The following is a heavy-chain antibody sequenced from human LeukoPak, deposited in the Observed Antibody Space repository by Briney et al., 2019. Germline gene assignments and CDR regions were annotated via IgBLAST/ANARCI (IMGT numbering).Heavy chain of an antibody. CDR3: ARGLGYCSGGSCYLDH. D-gene: IGHD2-15*01. V-gene: IGHV4-34*01. CDR1: GGSFSDYY. J-gene: IGHJ4*02. CDR2: INHSGSA. Sequence: SETLSLTCAVYGGSFSDYYWSWIRQPPGKGLEWIGEINHSGSANYNPSLKSRVTISVDTSKNQFSLKLSSVTAADTAVYYCARGLGYCSGGSCYLDHWGQGTLVTVSS.